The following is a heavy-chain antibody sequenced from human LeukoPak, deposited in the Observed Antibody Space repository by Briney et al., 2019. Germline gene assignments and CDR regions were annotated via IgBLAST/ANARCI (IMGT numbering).Heavy chain of an antibody. CDR1: GFTFSDYY. Sequence: KPGGSLRPSCAASGFTFSDYYMSWIRQAPGKGLEWVSYISSSGSTIYYADSVKGRFTISRDNAKNSLYLQMNSLRAEDTAVYYCAREEVGATSYYYYMDVWGKGTTVTVSS. D-gene: IGHD1-26*01. J-gene: IGHJ6*03. CDR2: ISSSGSTI. V-gene: IGHV3-11*04. CDR3: AREEVGATSYYYYMDV.